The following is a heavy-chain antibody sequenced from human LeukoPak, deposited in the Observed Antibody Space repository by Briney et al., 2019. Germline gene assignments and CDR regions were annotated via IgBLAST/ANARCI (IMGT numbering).Heavy chain of an antibody. Sequence: SETLSLTCTVSGGSISSYYWSWIRQPAGKGLEWIGRIYTSGSTNYNPSLKSRVTISVDTSKNQFSLKLSSVTAADTAVYYCARGNWGSVTPLFDYWGQGTLVTVSS. CDR3: ARGNWGSVTPLFDY. J-gene: IGHJ4*02. D-gene: IGHD4-17*01. CDR1: GGSISSYY. V-gene: IGHV4-4*07. CDR2: IYTSGST.